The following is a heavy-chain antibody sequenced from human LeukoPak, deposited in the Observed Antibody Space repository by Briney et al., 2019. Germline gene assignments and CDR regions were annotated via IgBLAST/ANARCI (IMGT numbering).Heavy chain of an antibody. J-gene: IGHJ4*02. D-gene: IGHD6-19*01. CDR1: GFTFDDYA. CDR3: AKDYWTYSSGWYPLDY. CDR2: ISWNSGSI. V-gene: IGHV3-9*01. Sequence: GGSLRLSCAASGFTFDDYAMHWVRQAPGKGLEWVSGISWNSGSIGYADSVKGRFTISRDNAKNSLYLRMNSLRAEDTALYYCAKDYWTYSSGWYPLDYWGQGTLVTVSS.